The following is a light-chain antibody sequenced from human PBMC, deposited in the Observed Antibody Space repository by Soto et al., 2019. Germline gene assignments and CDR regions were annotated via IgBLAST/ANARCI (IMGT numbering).Light chain of an antibody. CDR1: QSVSSN. CDR2: GAS. V-gene: IGKV3-15*01. Sequence: EILMTQSPATLSVSPGERATLSYRASQSVSSNLAWYQQKPGQAPRLVIYGASTRATGIPARFSGSGSGTEFTLTISSLQSEDFAVYYCQQYNNWPPLTFGGGSKVEIK. J-gene: IGKJ4*01. CDR3: QQYNNWPPLT.